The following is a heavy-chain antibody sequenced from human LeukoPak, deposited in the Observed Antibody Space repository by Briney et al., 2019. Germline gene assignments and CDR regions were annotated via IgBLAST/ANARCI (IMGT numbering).Heavy chain of an antibody. CDR1: GFTVSSNY. D-gene: IGHD1-26*01. CDR3: ARLAGIVAPI. CDR2: IYYSGST. Sequence: GSLRLSCAASGFTVSSNYMSWIRQPPGKGLEWIGYIYYSGSTNYNPSLKSRVTISVDTSKNQFSLKLSSVTAADTAVYYCARLAGIVAPIWGQGTLVTVSS. V-gene: IGHV4-59*02. J-gene: IGHJ4*02.